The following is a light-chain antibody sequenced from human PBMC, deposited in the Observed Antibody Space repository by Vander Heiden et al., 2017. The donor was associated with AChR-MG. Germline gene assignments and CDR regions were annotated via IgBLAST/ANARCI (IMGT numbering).Light chain of an antibody. CDR3: SSDAGYTRV. CDR2: EVN. Sequence: QSALTQPPSASGSPGQSVTISCTGTSSDFGGYHYVSWYQQHPGKAPKLMIYEVNKRPSGVPDRFSGSKSGNTASLTVSGLQPEDEADYYCSSDAGYTRVFGGGTKLTVL. CDR1: SSDFGGYHY. J-gene: IGLJ3*02. V-gene: IGLV2-8*01.